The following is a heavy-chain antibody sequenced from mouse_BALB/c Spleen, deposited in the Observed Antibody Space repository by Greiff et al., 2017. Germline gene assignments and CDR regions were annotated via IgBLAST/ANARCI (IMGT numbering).Heavy chain of an antibody. D-gene: IGHD1-2*01. J-gene: IGHJ2*01. Sequence: LKQPGSELVRPGASVKLSCKTSGYTFTSYWMHWVKQRPGQGLEWIGNIYPGSGSTNYDEKFESKATLTVDTSSSTAYMQLSSLTSEDSAVYYCTRSALLRLRDYFDYWGQGTTLTVSS. V-gene: IGHV1S22*01. CDR3: TRSALLRLRDYFDY. CDR2: IYPGSGST. CDR1: GYTFTSYW.